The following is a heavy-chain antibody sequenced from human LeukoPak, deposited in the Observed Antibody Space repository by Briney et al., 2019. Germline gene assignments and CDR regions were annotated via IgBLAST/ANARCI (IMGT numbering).Heavy chain of an antibody. V-gene: IGHV5-51*01. J-gene: IGHJ6*02. Sequence: GESLKIYCKGSGYTFTSYWIAWVRQMPGKGLEWMGIIYPGDSETRYSPSFQGQVTMSADKFIRTAYLQWSSLKASDTTMYYCARIVASTQTSSYYYVMDVWGQGTTVTVSS. D-gene: IGHD5-12*01. CDR2: IYPGDSET. CDR3: ARIVASTQTSSYYYVMDV. CDR1: GYTFTSYW.